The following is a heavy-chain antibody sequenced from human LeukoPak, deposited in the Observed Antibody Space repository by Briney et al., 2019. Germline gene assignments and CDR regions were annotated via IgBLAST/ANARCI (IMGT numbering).Heavy chain of an antibody. Sequence: SSETLSLTCTVSGGSISSYYWSWIRQPPGKGLEWIGYIYYSGSTNYNPSLKSRVTISVDTSKNQFSLKLSSVTAADTAVYYCARVYGTAPRYFDLWGRGTLVTVSS. CDR1: GGSISSYY. J-gene: IGHJ2*01. CDR2: IYYSGST. CDR3: ARVYGTAPRYFDL. V-gene: IGHV4-59*12. D-gene: IGHD1/OR15-1a*01.